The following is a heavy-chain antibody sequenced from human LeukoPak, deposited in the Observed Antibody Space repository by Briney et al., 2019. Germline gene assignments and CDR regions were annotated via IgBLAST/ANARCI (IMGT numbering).Heavy chain of an antibody. CDR2: TWYDGSND. V-gene: IGHV3-33*01. CDR1: GFTFSSYG. Sequence: PGGSLRLSCAASGFTFSSYGMHWVRQAPGKGLEWMAVTWYDGSNDFYADSVRGRFTISRDNPKNTLYLLMNTLRAEDTAVYYCARDVSGSYYNFDYWGQGTLVTVSS. D-gene: IGHD1-26*01. CDR3: ARDVSGSYYNFDY. J-gene: IGHJ4*02.